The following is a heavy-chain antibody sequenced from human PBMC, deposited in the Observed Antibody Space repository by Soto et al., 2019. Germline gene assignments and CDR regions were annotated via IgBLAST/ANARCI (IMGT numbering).Heavy chain of an antibody. Sequence: ASVKVSCKASGGTFSSYAISWVRQAPGQGLEWMGGVIPIFGKANYAQKFQGRVTITADESTSTAYMELSSLRSEDTAVYYCATAVNMVRGGGAYYYSYGMDVCGQGTTFTVCS. CDR3: ATAVNMVRGGGAYYYSYGMDV. CDR2: VIPIFGKA. J-gene: IGHJ6*02. V-gene: IGHV1-69*13. CDR1: GGTFSSYA. D-gene: IGHD3-10*01.